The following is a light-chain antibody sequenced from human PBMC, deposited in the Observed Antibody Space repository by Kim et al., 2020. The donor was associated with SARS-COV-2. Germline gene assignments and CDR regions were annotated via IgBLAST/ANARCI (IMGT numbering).Light chain of an antibody. Sequence: DIQMTQSPSSLSASIGDRVTITCRSSQDIGNSLDWFQQQPGKAPKSLIHAASSLQSGVPSRFSGNGSGTDFSLTITSLQPEDFATYYCQNYKSFPYIFGQGTKLEIK. CDR1: QDIGNS. J-gene: IGKJ2*01. CDR3: QNYKSFPYI. V-gene: IGKV1-16*01. CDR2: AAS.